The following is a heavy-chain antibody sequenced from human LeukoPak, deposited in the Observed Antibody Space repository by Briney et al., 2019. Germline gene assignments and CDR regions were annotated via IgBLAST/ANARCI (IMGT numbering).Heavy chain of an antibody. D-gene: IGHD6-19*01. CDR1: GFTFDDYA. J-gene: IGHJ4*02. CDR3: AKVRGEHSSGSYYFDY. V-gene: IGHV3-9*01. Sequence: PGGSLRLSCAASGFTFDDYAMHWVRQAPGKGLEWVSGISWNSGSIGYADSVKGRFTISRDNAKNSLYLQMNSLRAEDTALYYCAKVRGEHSSGSYYFDYWGQGTLVTVSS. CDR2: ISWNSGSI.